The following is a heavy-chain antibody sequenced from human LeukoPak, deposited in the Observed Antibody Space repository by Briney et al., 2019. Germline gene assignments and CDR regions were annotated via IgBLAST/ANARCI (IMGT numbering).Heavy chain of an antibody. V-gene: IGHV3-23*01. Sequence: GGSLRLPCAASGFTFSSYAMSWVRQAPGKGLEWVSAISGSGGSTYYADSVKGRFTISRDNSKNTLYLQMNSLRAEDTAVYYCAKDLSQYSSSWYTDWGQGTLVTVSS. CDR2: ISGSGGST. J-gene: IGHJ4*02. D-gene: IGHD6-13*01. CDR1: GFTFSSYA. CDR3: AKDLSQYSSSWYTD.